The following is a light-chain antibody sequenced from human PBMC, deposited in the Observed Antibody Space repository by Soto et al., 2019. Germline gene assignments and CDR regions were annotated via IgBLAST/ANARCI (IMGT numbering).Light chain of an antibody. Sequence: QSVLSQPPSASGTPGQRVTISCSGGSSNIGGNAVNWYQQFPGTAPKVFIYDDDQRPSGVPDRFSGSKSGTSASLAISGLQSEDEADYYCATWDDSLNGWVFGGGTKVTVL. J-gene: IGLJ3*02. CDR2: DDD. V-gene: IGLV1-44*01. CDR3: ATWDDSLNGWV. CDR1: SSNIGGNA.